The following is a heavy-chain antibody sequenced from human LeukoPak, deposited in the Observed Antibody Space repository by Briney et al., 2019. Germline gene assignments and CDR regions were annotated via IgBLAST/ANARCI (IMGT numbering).Heavy chain of an antibody. V-gene: IGHV1-18*01. CDR1: GYTFTNYG. CDR3: ARITYDFWSGYYMPDDP. D-gene: IGHD3-3*01. Sequence: ASVKVSCKASGYTFTNYGISWVRQAPGQGLEWMGWISIYNGNTDYAQKLRGRVTMTTDTSTSTAYMGLRSLRSDDTAVYYCARITYDFWSGYYMPDDPWGQGTLVTASS. J-gene: IGHJ5*02. CDR2: ISIYNGNT.